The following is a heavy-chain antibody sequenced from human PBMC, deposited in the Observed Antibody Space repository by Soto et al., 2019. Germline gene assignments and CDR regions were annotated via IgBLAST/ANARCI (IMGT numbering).Heavy chain of an antibody. V-gene: IGHV3-21*01. CDR1: GFTFRTYT. Sequence: XVSLSLTCVASGFTFRTYTMNWVRQAPGKGLEWVSGIRGFSPYTFYAESVKGRFTISRDNAKNSLYLQMNSLGVEDTAVYYCARDRGYDAHDYYYNAMDVWGQGTTVTVSS. J-gene: IGHJ6*02. CDR3: ARDRGYDAHDYYYNAMDV. D-gene: IGHD2-15*01. CDR2: IRGFSPYT.